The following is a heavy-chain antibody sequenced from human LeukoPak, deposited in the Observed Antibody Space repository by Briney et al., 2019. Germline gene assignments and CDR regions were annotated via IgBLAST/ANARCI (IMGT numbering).Heavy chain of an antibody. CDR1: GFTFIVYV. Sequence: PGGALRHSRTASGFTFIVYVMMWVRQAPGKGAEWVSALCGGGGSELYADPVKGRFTISRDNSKNTLFLQMNNLIPEDTAVYYCGRDPNGDYIGAFDMWGPGTMVTVSS. CDR3: GRDPNGDYIGAFDM. V-gene: IGHV3-23*01. CDR2: LCGGGGSE. J-gene: IGHJ3*02. D-gene: IGHD4-17*01.